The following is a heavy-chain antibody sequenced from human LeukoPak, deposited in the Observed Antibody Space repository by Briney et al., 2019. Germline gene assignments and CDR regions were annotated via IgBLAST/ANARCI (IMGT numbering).Heavy chain of an antibody. CDR2: IDPSDSYT. J-gene: IGHJ4*02. V-gene: IGHV5-10-1*01. CDR1: GYSFTSYW. D-gene: IGHD4-23*01. Sequence: GESLKISCKGSGYSFTSYWISWVRQMPGKGLEWMGRIDPSDSYTNYSPSFQGHVTISADKSISTAYLQWSSLKASDTAMYYCARHRDYGGNSGVPFFDYWGQGTLVTVSS. CDR3: ARHRDYGGNSGVPFFDY.